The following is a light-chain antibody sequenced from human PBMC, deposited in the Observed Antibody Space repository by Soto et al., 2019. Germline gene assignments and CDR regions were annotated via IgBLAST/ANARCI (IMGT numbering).Light chain of an antibody. CDR2: EVS. CDR3: SSYASSTAYV. CDR1: SSDVGGYNY. V-gene: IGLV2-14*01. J-gene: IGLJ1*01. Sequence: QSVLTQPASVSGSPGQSITISCTGTSSDVGGYNYVSWYQLHPGKAPKLMVYEVSYRPSGVSSRFSGSKSANTASLTISGLQAEDEADYYCSSYASSTAYVVGTGSKVTVL.